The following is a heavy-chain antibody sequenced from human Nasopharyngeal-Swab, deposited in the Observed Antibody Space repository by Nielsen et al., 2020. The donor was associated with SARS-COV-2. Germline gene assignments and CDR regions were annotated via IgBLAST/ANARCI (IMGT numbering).Heavy chain of an antibody. CDR1: GGSVSSGSYY. J-gene: IGHJ2*01. Sequence: SETLSLTCTVSGGSVSSGSYYWSWIRQPPGKGLEWIGYIYYSGSTNYNPSLKSRVTISVDTSKNQFSLKLSSVTAADTAVYYCARGRPSLGKVGYFDLWGRGTLVTVSS. V-gene: IGHV4-61*01. D-gene: IGHD7-27*01. CDR3: ARGRPSLGKVGYFDL. CDR2: IYYSGST.